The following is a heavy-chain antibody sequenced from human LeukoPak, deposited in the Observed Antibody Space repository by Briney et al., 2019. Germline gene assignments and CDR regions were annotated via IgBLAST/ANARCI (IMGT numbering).Heavy chain of an antibody. CDR3: ASLPLGRSSGWSQYFQH. J-gene: IGHJ1*01. V-gene: IGHV3-21*01. CDR1: GFTFSSYS. Sequence: GGSLRLSCAASGFTFSSYSMNWVRQAPGKGLEWVSSTSSGSSYIYYADSVKGRFTISRDNAKNSLYLQMNSLRAEDTAVYYCASLPLGRSSGWSQYFQHWGQGTLVTVSS. CDR2: TSSGSSYI. D-gene: IGHD6-19*01.